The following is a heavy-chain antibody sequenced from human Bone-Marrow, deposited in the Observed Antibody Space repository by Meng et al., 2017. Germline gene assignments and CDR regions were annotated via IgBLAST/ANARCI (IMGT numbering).Heavy chain of an antibody. CDR3: ARGGAGPFDI. CDR1: GVTVSSNF. CDR2: IYRGGTT. Sequence: GGSLRLSCAASGVTVSSNFMSWVRQAPGKGLEWVSVIYRGGTTYYADSVKGRFNVSRDNSRNTLYLQMNSLRDEDTAVYYCARGGAGPFDIWGQGTMVTVSS. D-gene: IGHD3-16*01. V-gene: IGHV3-53*01. J-gene: IGHJ3*02.